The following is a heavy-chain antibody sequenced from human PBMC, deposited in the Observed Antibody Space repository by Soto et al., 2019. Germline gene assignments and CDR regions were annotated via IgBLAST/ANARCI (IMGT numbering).Heavy chain of an antibody. Sequence: GGSLRLSCAASGFTFSSYAMSWVRQAPGKGLEWVSAISGSGGSTYYADSVKGRFTISRDNSKNPLYLQMNSLRAEDTALYYCAKDTDSGSYLDAFDIWGQGTMVTVSS. D-gene: IGHD1-26*01. CDR2: ISGSGGST. CDR1: GFTFSSYA. V-gene: IGHV3-23*01. J-gene: IGHJ3*02. CDR3: AKDTDSGSYLDAFDI.